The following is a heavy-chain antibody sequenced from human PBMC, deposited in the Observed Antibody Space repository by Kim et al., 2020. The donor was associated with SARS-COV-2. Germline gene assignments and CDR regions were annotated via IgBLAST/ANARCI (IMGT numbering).Heavy chain of an antibody. CDR1: GFTFRSYA. CDR2: ISGGGDNT. D-gene: IGHD1-26*01. J-gene: IGHJ4*02. CDR3: AKARPVGATTGPSHFDY. V-gene: IGHV3-23*01. Sequence: GGSLRLSCAASGFTFRSYAMSWVRQAPGKGLEWVSTISGGGDNTYYAASAKGRFTISRDNSKNTLYLQMSSLRAEDTALYYCAKARPVGATTGPSHFDYWGQGPLVTFSS.